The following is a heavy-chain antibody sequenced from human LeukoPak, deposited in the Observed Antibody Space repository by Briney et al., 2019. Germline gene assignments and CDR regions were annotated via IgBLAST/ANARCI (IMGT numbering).Heavy chain of an antibody. J-gene: IGHJ4*02. Sequence: ASVKVSCKSSGYTFTGYYMHWVRQAPGQGVEGMGWINPNSGGKNYAQKFQGRVTMTRDTSISTAYMELSRLRSDDTAVYYCARDPLPGVAVARVFDYWGQGTLVTVSS. CDR3: ARDPLPGVAVARVFDY. D-gene: IGHD6-19*01. V-gene: IGHV1-2*02. CDR1: GYTFTGYY. CDR2: INPNSGGK.